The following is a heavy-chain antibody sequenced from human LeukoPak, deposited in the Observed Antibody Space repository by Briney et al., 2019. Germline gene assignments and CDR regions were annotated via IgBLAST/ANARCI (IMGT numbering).Heavy chain of an antibody. V-gene: IGHV3-33*03. CDR2: IWYDGSNK. J-gene: IGHJ4*02. D-gene: IGHD3-16*01. CDR3: AKDVGSLGDY. Sequence: GGSLRLSCAASGFTFSSYGMHWVRQAPGKGLEWVAVIWYDGSNKYYADSVKGRFTISRDNSKNSLYLQMNSLRTEDTALYYCAKDVGSLGDYWGQGTLVTVSS. CDR1: GFTFSSYG.